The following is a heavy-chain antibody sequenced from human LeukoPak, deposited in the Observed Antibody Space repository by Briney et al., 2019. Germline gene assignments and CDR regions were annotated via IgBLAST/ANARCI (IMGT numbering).Heavy chain of an antibody. J-gene: IGHJ5*02. V-gene: IGHV3-53*01. CDR1: GFPVSSYY. D-gene: IGHD3-3*01. Sequence: GGFLRLSCAVSGFPVSSYYMTWVRQAPGKGLEWVSIIYSGGLTYYADSVQGRFTISRDESRNSVFLHLNSLRHEDTAVYYCARDARKVGSGLDLWGHGTLVTVSS. CDR3: ARDARKVGSGLDL. CDR2: IYSGGLT.